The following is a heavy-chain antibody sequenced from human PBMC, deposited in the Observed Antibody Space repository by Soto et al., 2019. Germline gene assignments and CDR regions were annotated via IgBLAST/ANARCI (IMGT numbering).Heavy chain of an antibody. CDR2: IIPIFGTA. Sequence: QVQLVQSGAEVKKPGSSVKVSCKASGGTFSSYAISWVRQAPGQGLEWMGGIIPIFGTANYAQKFQGRVTITADESTSTAYMELSSLRSEDTAVYYCARDRVHCSGGSCYAGYYYGMDVWGQGTTVTVSS. CDR1: GGTFSSYA. D-gene: IGHD2-15*01. V-gene: IGHV1-69*01. J-gene: IGHJ6*02. CDR3: ARDRVHCSGGSCYAGYYYGMDV.